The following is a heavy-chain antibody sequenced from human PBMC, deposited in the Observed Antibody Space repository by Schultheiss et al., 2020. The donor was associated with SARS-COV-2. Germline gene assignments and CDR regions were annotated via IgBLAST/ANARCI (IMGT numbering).Heavy chain of an antibody. CDR3: ARSFSVTTQPNWFDP. V-gene: IGHV4-31*03. D-gene: IGHD4-17*01. J-gene: IGHJ5*02. CDR1: GGSISSGGYY. CDR2: IYYSGST. Sequence: SETLSLTCTVSGGSISSGGYYWSWIRQHPGKGLEWIGYIYYSGSTYYNPSLKSRVTISVDTSKSQFSLNLSSVTAADTAVYYCARSFSVTTQPNWFDPWGQGTLVTVSS.